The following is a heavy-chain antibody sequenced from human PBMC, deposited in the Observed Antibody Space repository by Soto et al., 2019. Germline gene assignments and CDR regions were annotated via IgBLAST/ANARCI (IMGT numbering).Heavy chain of an antibody. D-gene: IGHD5-18*01. CDR2: IRSKANSYAT. CDR3: TVIQLHDY. J-gene: IGHJ4*02. Sequence: GGSRRFSCAASGFTFSGSAMHWVRQASGKGLEWVGRIRSKANSYATAYAASVKGRFTISRDDSKNTAYLQMNSLKTEDTAVYYCTVIQLHDYWGQGTLVTVSS. CDR1: GFTFSGSA. V-gene: IGHV3-73*01.